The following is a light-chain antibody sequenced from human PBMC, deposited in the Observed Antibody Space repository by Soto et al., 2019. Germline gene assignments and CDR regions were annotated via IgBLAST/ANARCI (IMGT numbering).Light chain of an antibody. CDR3: QRYYGTPLT. CDR2: WAS. Sequence: DFVMTQSPDSLAVSLGERATINCKSSHSVLFGSNNYLAWYQQKPGQPPKLLINWASTRKSGVPDRFSGSGSGTDFTLTISSLQADDVAVYYCQRYYGTPLTFGGGTKVEIK. CDR1: HSVLFGSNNY. V-gene: IGKV4-1*01. J-gene: IGKJ4*01.